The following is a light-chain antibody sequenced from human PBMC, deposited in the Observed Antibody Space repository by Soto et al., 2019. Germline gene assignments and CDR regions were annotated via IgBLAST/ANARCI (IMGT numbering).Light chain of an antibody. J-gene: IGLJ1*01. CDR2: GVS. CDR1: TSDVSIYNY. CDR3: CSYTSSTHYA. V-gene: IGLV2-14*01. Sequence: QSVLTQPPSVSGSPGQSITISCTGTTSDVSIYNYVSWYQQHPGKAPKLMIYGVSNLPSGVSNRFSGAKSGHTASLTISGLQVEDEADYYCCSYTSSTHYAFGPGTKVTVL.